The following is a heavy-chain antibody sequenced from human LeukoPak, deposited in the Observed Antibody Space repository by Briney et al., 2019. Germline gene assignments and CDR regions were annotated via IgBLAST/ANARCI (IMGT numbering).Heavy chain of an antibody. V-gene: IGHV4-34*01. CDR2: INHSGST. D-gene: IGHD1-26*01. CDR1: GGSFSGYY. CDR3: ARSLVVGATYPYH. Sequence: SETLSLTCAAYGGSFSGYYWSWIRQPPGKGLEWIGEINHSGSTNYNPSLKSRVTISVDTSKNQFSLKLSSVTAADTAVYYCARSLVVGATYPYHWGQGTLVTVSS. J-gene: IGHJ5*02.